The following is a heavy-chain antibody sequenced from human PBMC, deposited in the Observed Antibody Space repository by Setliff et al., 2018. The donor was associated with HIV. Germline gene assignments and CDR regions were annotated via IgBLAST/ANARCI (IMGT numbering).Heavy chain of an antibody. CDR2: ITGSGGGT. V-gene: IGHV3-23*01. J-gene: IGHJ4*02. CDR3: AKVRWTANYYFDC. Sequence: GGSLRLSCAASGFTFSNYPMTWVRQAPGKGLEWVSIITGSGGGTSYADSVKGRFTISRDNSKNTLYLQMNSLRADDTALYYCAKVRWTANYYFDCWGQGTLVTVSS. CDR1: GFTFSNYP. D-gene: IGHD1-7*01.